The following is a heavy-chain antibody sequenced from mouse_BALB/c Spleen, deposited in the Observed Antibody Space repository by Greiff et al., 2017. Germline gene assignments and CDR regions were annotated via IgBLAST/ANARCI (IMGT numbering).Heavy chain of an antibody. Sequence: QVQLKQSGPGLVAPSQSLSITCTVSGFSLTSYGVHWVRQPPGKGLEWLGVIWAGGSTNYNSALMSRLSISKDNSKSQVFLKMNSLQTDDTAMYYCAREYPLITTAYYYAMDYWGQGTSVTVSS. CDR3: AREYPLITTAYYYAMDY. CDR2: IWAGGST. V-gene: IGHV2-9*02. J-gene: IGHJ4*01. D-gene: IGHD1-1*01. CDR1: GFSLTSYG.